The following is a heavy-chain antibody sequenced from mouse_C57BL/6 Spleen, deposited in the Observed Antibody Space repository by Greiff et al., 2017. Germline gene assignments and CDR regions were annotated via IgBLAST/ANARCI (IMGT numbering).Heavy chain of an antibody. J-gene: IGHJ2*01. CDR3: AREDYYSNYGY. D-gene: IGHD2-5*01. CDR2: ISGGGGNT. Sequence: EVKVVESGGGLVKPGGSLKLSCAASGFTFSSYTMSWVRQTPEQSLEWVATISGGGGNTYYPDSVKGRFTISRDNAKNTLYLQMSSLRSEDTALYYCAREDYYSNYGYWGQGTTLTVSS. V-gene: IGHV5-9*01. CDR1: GFTFSSYT.